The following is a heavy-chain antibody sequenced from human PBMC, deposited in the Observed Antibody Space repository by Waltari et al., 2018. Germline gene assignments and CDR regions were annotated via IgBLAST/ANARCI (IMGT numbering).Heavy chain of an antibody. CDR3: ARVSYSGSNWFDP. V-gene: IGHV4-59*13. CDR2: IYYRGST. CDR1: GGPIISSY. D-gene: IGHD3-10*01. Sequence: QLQLQESGPGLLKPSETLSLPSPSSGGPIISSYWSWIRKPPGKGLEWNGDIYYRGSTNYNPSLKSRVTISVDTSKNQFSLKLSSVTAADTAVYYCARVSYSGSNWFDPWGQGTLVTVSS. J-gene: IGHJ5*02.